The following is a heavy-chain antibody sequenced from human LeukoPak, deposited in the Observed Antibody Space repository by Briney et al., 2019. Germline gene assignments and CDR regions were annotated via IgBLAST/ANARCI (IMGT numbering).Heavy chain of an antibody. CDR3: ARAGTMVRGVIPTRFDY. Sequence: GGSLRLSCVVSGFTFSTFTMNWVRQAPGKGLEWVSCISSSSSYIYYADSVKGRFTISRDNAKNSLYLQMNSLRAEDTAVYYCARAGTMVRGVIPTRFDYWGQGTLVTVSS. CDR2: ISSSSSYI. V-gene: IGHV3-21*01. CDR1: GFTFSTFT. D-gene: IGHD3-10*01. J-gene: IGHJ4*02.